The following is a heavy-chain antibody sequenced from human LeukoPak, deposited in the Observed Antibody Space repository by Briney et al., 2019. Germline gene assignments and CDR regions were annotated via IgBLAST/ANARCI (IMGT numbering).Heavy chain of an antibody. V-gene: IGHV1-2*02. CDR2: INPNSGGT. D-gene: IGHD4-11*01. Sequence: GASVKVSCKASGYTFTGQYIHWVRQAPGQGLEWMGWINPNSGGTNYAQKFQGRVTMTRDTSITTTYMELSRLRSDDTAEYYCARVVTTTWNSYTGWFDPWGQGTLVTVSS. J-gene: IGHJ5*02. CDR1: GYTFTGQY. CDR3: ARVVTTTWNSYTGWFDP.